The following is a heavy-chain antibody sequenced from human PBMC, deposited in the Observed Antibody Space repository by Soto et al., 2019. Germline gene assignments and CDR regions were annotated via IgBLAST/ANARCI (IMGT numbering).Heavy chain of an antibody. J-gene: IGHJ6*03. CDR2: IKQDGSEK. CDR3: ARWGGGLKGGYDPQNYYYYYMDV. V-gene: IGHV3-7*01. D-gene: IGHD5-12*01. Sequence: PGGSLRLFRAASGFTFSSYWMRWVRQAPGKGLEWVANIKQDGSEKYYVDSVKGRFTISRDNAKNSLYLQMNSLRAEDTAVYYCARWGGGLKGGYDPQNYYYYYMDVWGKGTTVTVSS. CDR1: GFTFSSYW.